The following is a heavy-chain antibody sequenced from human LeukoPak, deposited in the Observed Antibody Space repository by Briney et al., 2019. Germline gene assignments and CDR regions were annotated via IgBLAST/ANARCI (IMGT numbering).Heavy chain of an antibody. J-gene: IGHJ4*02. D-gene: IGHD6-13*01. CDR1: GFTFSSYE. CDR3: ARDRGVYSRTLED. V-gene: IGHV3-23*01. CDR2: ISGSGGST. Sequence: GGSLRLSCAASGFTFSSYEMNWVRQAPGKGLEWVSAISGSGGSTYYADSVKGRFTISRDNSKNTLYLQMNSLRAEDTAVYYCARDRGVYSRTLEDWGQGTLVTVSS.